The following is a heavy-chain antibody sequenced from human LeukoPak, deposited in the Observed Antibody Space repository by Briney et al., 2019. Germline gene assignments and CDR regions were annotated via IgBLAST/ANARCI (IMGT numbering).Heavy chain of an antibody. CDR3: ARDPRYCSGYSCYSSSDY. CDR2: ISGYNGNT. D-gene: IGHD2-15*01. CDR1: GYTFTSYA. V-gene: IGHV1-18*01. J-gene: IGHJ4*02. Sequence: GASVKVSCKASGYTFTSYAMNWVRQAPGQGLEWMGWISGYNGNTNYAQKFQGRVTMTTDTSTSTAYMELRSLRPDDTAMYYCARDPRYCSGYSCYSSSDYWGQGSLVTVS.